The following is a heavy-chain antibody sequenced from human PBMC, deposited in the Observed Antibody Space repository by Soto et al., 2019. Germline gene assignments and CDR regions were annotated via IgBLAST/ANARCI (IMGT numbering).Heavy chain of an antibody. Sequence: QVQLVESGGGLVKPGGSLRLSCAASGFTFSDYYMSWIRQAPGKGLEWVSYISSSGSTIYYADSVKGRFTISRDNAKNSLYLQMNSLRAEDTAVYYCAKVRRVVPAANPYGMDVWGQGTTVTVSS. V-gene: IGHV3-11*01. J-gene: IGHJ6*02. CDR1: GFTFSDYY. CDR3: AKVRRVVPAANPYGMDV. CDR2: ISSSGSTI. D-gene: IGHD2-2*01.